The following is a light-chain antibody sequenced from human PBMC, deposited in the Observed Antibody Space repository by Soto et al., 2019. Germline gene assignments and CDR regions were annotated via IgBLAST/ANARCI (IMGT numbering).Light chain of an antibody. J-gene: IGLJ2*01. CDR2: EDS. CDR1: SSDVGSYYL. Sequence: QSALTQPASVSGSPGQSITISCTGTSSDVGSYYLVSWYQQHPGKVPKLIIYEDSKRPSGVSSRFSGSKSGNTASLTISGLKAEDEADYYCCSYARLTNILFGGGTKLTVL. V-gene: IGLV2-23*01. CDR3: CSYARLTNIL.